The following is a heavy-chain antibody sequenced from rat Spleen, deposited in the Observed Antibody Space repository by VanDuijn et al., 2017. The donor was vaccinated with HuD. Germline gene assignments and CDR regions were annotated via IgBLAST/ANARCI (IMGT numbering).Heavy chain of an antibody. CDR1: GFTFSDYY. CDR2: ISSEGRSS. J-gene: IGHJ1*01. D-gene: IGHD1-12*02. V-gene: IGHV5-7*01. CDR3: ARRHYDGAYGYFDF. Sequence: EVQLVESGGGLVQPGRSLKLSCAASGFTFSDYYMAWVRQAPKKGLEWVATISSEGRSSYHRDSVKGRFTISRHNAKTTQYLQMDSLRSEDTATYYCARRHYDGAYGYFDFWGPGTMVTVSS.